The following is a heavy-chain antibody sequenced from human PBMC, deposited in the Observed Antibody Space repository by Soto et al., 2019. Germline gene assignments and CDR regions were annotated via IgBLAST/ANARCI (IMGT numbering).Heavy chain of an antibody. CDR1: GYTSADFG. Sequence: QVQLMQSGTEVKKPGASVTVSCKASGYTSADFGISWVRQAPGQGLEWMGWVSGNNGASNPAPKVQGRITMTLDTSTGVSYMALRSLRSDDTAIYYCVRVQKYFRVNGNWFDSWGQGTLVSVSS. D-gene: IGHD2-2*01. CDR2: VSGNNGAS. CDR3: VRVQKYFRVNGNWFDS. J-gene: IGHJ5*01. V-gene: IGHV1-18*04.